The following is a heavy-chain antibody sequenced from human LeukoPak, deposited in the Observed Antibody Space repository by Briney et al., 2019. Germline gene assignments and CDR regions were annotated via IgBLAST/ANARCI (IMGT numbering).Heavy chain of an antibody. V-gene: IGHV3-48*03. Sequence: PGGSLRLSCAASGFTFSSYEMNWVRQAPGKGLEWVSYISSSGSTIHYADSVKGRFTISRDNAKNSLYLQMNSLRAEDTAVYYCARVFNTGYPFDYWGQGTLVTVSS. J-gene: IGHJ4*02. CDR2: ISSSGSTI. CDR3: ARVFNTGYPFDY. CDR1: GFTFSSYE. D-gene: IGHD3-9*01.